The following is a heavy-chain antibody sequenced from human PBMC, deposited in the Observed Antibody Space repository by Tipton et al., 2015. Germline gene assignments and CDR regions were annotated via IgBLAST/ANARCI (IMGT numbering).Heavy chain of an antibody. J-gene: IGHJ6*02. CDR1: GASIYSHDHY. Sequence: TLSLTCIVSGASIYSHDHYWSWIRQTPGRGLEWIGDIYYSGTKFYSPSLNGRLTISVDTSKGQFSLNLRSVSSADTAVYYCARGVRYGDIHYGLDVWGQGTTVIVSS. CDR3: ARGVRYGDIHYGLDV. V-gene: IGHV4-30-4*08. CDR2: IYYSGTK. D-gene: IGHD4-17*01.